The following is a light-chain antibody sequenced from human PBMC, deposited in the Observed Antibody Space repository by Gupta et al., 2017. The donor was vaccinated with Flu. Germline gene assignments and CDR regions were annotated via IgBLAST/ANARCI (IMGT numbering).Light chain of an antibody. J-gene: IGLJ3*02. CDR1: KLGDKY. Sequence: SYELTQPPSVSVSPGQTASITCSGDKLGDKYACWYQQRPGQSPLLVIYEDTQRPSGIPERFSGSTSGNTATLTISGTQAMDAADYCCQAWDSGTGVFGGGTKLTVL. CDR3: QAWDSGTGV. V-gene: IGLV3-1*01. CDR2: EDT.